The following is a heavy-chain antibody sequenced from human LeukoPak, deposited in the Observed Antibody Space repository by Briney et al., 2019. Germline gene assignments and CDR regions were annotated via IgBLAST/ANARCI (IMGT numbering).Heavy chain of an antibody. J-gene: IGHJ6*02. Sequence: GGSLRLSCAASGFTFSDYYMSWIRQAPGKGLEWVSYISSSGSTIYYADSVKGRFTISRDNAKNSLYLQMNSLRAEDTAVYYCARLITVVRGVINYGMDVWGQGTTVTVSS. CDR3: ARLITVVRGVINYGMDV. D-gene: IGHD3-10*01. CDR2: ISSSGSTI. CDR1: GFTFSDYY. V-gene: IGHV3-11*01.